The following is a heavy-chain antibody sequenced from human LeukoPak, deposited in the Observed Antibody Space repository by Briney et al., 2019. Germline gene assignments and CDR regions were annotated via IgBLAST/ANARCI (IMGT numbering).Heavy chain of an antibody. J-gene: IGHJ4*02. CDR3: ARFGAPSYCGGDCYQYYFDY. D-gene: IGHD2-21*02. CDR1: GGSIGSYY. Sequence: KPSETLSLTCTVSGGSIGSYYWSWIRQPPGKGLEWIGYSYYTGSANYNPSLRSRVSISVDTSENQFSLKLSSVTAADTAVYYCARFGAPSYCGGDCYQYYFDYWGQGTLVTVSS. CDR2: SYYTGSA. V-gene: IGHV4-59*08.